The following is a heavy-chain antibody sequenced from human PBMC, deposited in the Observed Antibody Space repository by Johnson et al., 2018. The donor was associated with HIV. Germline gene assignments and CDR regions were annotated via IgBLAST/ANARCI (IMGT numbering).Heavy chain of an antibody. V-gene: IGHV3-9*01. CDR1: GFTFDDYA. D-gene: IGHD4-11*01. CDR3: ARDTFPHRVTVTEAAFDI. CDR2: SNWNSVSI. Sequence: VQLVESGGGVVRRGGSLRLSCATTGFTFDDYAMNWVRQAPGKGLGWGYGSNWNSVSIAYADSVKGRFTLSRDNAKKALYLQMNSLRPEDSAFYYCARDTFPHRVTVTEAAFDIWGQGTMVTVSS. J-gene: IGHJ3*02.